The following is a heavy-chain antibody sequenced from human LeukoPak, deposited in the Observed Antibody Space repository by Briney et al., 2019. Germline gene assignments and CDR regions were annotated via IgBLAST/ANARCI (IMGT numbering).Heavy chain of an antibody. CDR2: IYDSGSP. V-gene: IGHV4-31*03. CDR1: GGSISSGGYY. Sequence: TLSLTCTVSGGSISSGGYYWSWIRRHPGKGLEWIGHIYDSGSPYKNPSLKSRLSISGDTSKNQFSLKLTSVTAADTAVYYCARANGNWYYDLWGRGTLVTVSS. CDR3: ARANGNWYYDL. J-gene: IGHJ2*01. D-gene: IGHD4/OR15-4a*01.